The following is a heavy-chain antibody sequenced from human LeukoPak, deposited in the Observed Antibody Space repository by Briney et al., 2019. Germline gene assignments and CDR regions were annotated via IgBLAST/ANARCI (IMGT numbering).Heavy chain of an antibody. CDR2: INSDGSCT. V-gene: IGHV3-74*01. J-gene: IGHJ6*02. CDR1: GFTFSSYA. Sequence: GGSLRLSCAASGFTFSSYAMSWVRQAPGKGLVWVSRINSDGSCTIYADSVKGRFTISRDNAKNTLYLQMNSLRAEDTAVYYCARQSHYGMDVWGQGTTVTVSS. CDR3: ARQSHYGMDV.